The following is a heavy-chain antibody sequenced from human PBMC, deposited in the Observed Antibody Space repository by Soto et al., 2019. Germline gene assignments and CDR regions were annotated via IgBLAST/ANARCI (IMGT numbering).Heavy chain of an antibody. CDR1: RDTFTSYY. CDR3: ARSSGGNFGIIIEGTNWFDP. Sequence: VKVSCKAPRDTFTSYYINWVRQAPGQGLEWMGVINPHGGSTAYAQKFKGRVTLTRDTSASTVYMEVSSLTSEDTAMYYCARSSGGNFGIIIEGTNWFDPWGQGTLVTVSS. V-gene: IGHV1-46*01. CDR2: INPHGGST. D-gene: IGHD1-26*01. J-gene: IGHJ5*02.